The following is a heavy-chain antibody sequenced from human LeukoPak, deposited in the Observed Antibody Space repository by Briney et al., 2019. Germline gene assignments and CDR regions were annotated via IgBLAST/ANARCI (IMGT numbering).Heavy chain of an antibody. Sequence: SETLSLTCTVSGGSISSYYWSWIRQPPGKGLEWIGYIYYSGSTNYNPSLKSRVTISVDTSKNQFSLKLSSVTAADTAVYYCARGRPPPRAYYFDYWGQGTLVAVSS. CDR2: IYYSGST. CDR1: GGSISSYY. J-gene: IGHJ4*02. CDR3: ARGRPPPRAYYFDY. V-gene: IGHV4-59*08. D-gene: IGHD3-16*01.